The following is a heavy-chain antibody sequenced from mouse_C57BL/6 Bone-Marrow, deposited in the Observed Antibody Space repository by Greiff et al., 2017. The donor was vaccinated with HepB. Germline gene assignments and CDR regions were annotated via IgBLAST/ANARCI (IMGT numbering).Heavy chain of an antibody. CDR1: GFTFSNYW. V-gene: IGHV6-3*01. CDR2: IRLKSDNYAT. Sequence: EVKLMESGGGLVQPGGSMKLSCVASGFTFSNYWMNWVRQSPEKGLEWVAQIRLKSDNYATHYAESVKGRFTISRDDSKSSVYLQMNNLRAEDTGIYYCTGDDLNWDDRSFDYWGQGTTLTVSS. J-gene: IGHJ2*01. CDR3: TGDDLNWDDRSFDY. D-gene: IGHD4-1*01.